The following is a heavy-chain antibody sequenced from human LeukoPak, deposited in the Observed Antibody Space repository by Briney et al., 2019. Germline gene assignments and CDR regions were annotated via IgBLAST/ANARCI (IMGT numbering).Heavy chain of an antibody. Sequence: GGSLRLSCAASGFTFRKHYMSWIRQAPGKGLEWVAFIRYDGSNKYYADSVKGRFTISRDNSKNTLYPQINSLRAEDTAVYYCARSYDFWSVPFDYWGQGTLVTVSS. J-gene: IGHJ4*02. D-gene: IGHD3-3*01. CDR1: GFTFRKHY. CDR3: ARSYDFWSVPFDY. V-gene: IGHV3-30*02. CDR2: IRYDGSNK.